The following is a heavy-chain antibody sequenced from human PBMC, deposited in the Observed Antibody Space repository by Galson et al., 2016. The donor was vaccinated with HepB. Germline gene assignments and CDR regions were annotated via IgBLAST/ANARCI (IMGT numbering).Heavy chain of an antibody. CDR3: AKSRYSDTTGYFFPDF. D-gene: IGHD3-22*01. Sequence: ETLSLTCTVPGDSIRSYYWSWIRQPPGKGLEWIGYFYYTGSAKYNPSLKSRVTTSVDTSKNQFSLKLTSVTAADTAIYFCAKSRYSDTTGYFFPDFWGQGTLVTVSS. CDR2: FYYTGSA. CDR1: GDSIRSYY. J-gene: IGHJ4*02. V-gene: IGHV4-59*08.